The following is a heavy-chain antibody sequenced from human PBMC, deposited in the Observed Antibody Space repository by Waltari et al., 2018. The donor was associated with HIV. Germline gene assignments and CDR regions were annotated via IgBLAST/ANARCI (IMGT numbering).Heavy chain of an antibody. V-gene: IGHV4-34*01. CDR1: EESFRGYY. D-gene: IGHD7-27*01. CDR3: ARGSWGSGMDV. Sequence: RLQQWGAGLLKPSETLSLTCAVDEESFRGYYWSWIRQPPGKGLECIGEINHSGSINYNPSRKSLVIISLDRYKNQFSLKLTSVTAADTALYYCARGSWGSGMDVWGLGTTVIVSS. CDR2: INHSGSI. J-gene: IGHJ6*02.